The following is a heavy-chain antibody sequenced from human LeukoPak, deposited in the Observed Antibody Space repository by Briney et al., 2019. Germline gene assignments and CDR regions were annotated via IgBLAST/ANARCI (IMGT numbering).Heavy chain of an antibody. CDR3: ATPYCSSISCLDVFNM. CDR2: KYYSGSA. CDR1: GASISSGTYY. V-gene: IGHV4-31*03. J-gene: IGHJ3*02. Sequence: SETLSLTCSVSGASISSGTYYWTWIRQHPGKGLEWIGYKYYSGSAKYNPSLKSRLTISIDTSKNQFSLQLSSVTAADTATYYCATPYCSSISCLDVFNMWGQGTRVTVSS. D-gene: IGHD2-2*01.